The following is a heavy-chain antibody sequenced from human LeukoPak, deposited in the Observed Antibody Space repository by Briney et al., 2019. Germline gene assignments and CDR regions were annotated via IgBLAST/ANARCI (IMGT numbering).Heavy chain of an antibody. J-gene: IGHJ4*02. CDR3: ARGSYYYDSSRTPGRFDY. CDR2: IYYSGST. D-gene: IGHD3-22*01. CDR1: GGSISSYY. Sequence: PSETLSLTCTVSGGSISSYYWSWVRQPPGKGLEWVGDIYYSGSTNYNPSLKRGVTISVDTSKNQFSLKLSSVTAADTAVYYCARGSYYYDSSRTPGRFDYWGQGTLVTVSS. V-gene: IGHV4-59*01.